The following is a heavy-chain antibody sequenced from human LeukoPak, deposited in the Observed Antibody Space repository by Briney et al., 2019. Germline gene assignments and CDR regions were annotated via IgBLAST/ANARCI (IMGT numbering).Heavy chain of an antibody. CDR3: ARDRSAGGTNWFDP. CDR1: GGSFGRGDYY. Sequence: SETLSLTCTVSGGSFGRGDYYWSWVRQPPGKGLEWIGYIHNTGSTYYNPSLKSRVTISVDTSKNQFSLKLSSVTAADTAVYYCARDRSAGGTNWFDPWGQGTLVTVSS. CDR2: IHNTGST. D-gene: IGHD1/OR15-1a*01. V-gene: IGHV4-30-4*08. J-gene: IGHJ5*02.